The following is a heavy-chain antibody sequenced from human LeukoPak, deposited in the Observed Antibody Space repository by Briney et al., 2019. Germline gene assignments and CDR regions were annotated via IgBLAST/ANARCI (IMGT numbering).Heavy chain of an antibody. J-gene: IGHJ3*02. CDR3: ARLTSHDYGDYWAFNI. CDR2: IYYSGST. V-gene: IGHV4-39*01. D-gene: IGHD4-17*01. Sequence: AETLSLTCTVSGGSINSSSYYWGWIRQPPGKGLEWIGSIYYSGSTYYNPSLKSRVTISVDTSKNQFSLKLSSVTAADTALYYSARLTSHDYGDYWAFNIWGQGTMVTVSS. CDR1: GGSINSSSYY.